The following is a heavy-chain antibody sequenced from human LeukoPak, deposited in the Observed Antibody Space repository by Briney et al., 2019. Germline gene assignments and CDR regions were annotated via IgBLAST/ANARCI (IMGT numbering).Heavy chain of an antibody. Sequence: GSLRLSCAASGFTFSSYSMNWVRQPPGKGLEWIGSIYYSGSTYYNPSLKSRLTISVDTSKNQFSLKLSSVTAADTAVYYCARHELLSSTATVLTPLDYWGQGTLVTVSS. CDR1: GFTFSSYSMN. V-gene: IGHV4-39*01. CDR3: ARHELLSSTATVLTPLDY. J-gene: IGHJ4*02. CDR2: IYYSGST. D-gene: IGHD2/OR15-2a*01.